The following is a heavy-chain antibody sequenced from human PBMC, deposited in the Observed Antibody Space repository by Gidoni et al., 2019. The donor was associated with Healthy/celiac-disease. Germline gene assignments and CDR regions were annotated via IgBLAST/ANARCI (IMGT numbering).Heavy chain of an antibody. J-gene: IGHJ5*02. CDR2: IWYDGSNK. Sequence: QVQLVESGGGVVQPGRSLRLSCAASGFTFSSYGMHWVRQAPGKGLEWVAVIWYDGSNKYYADSVKGRFTISRDNSKNTLYLQMNSLRAEDTAVYYCARDRFTAAGIVWGWFDPWGQGTLVTVSS. CDR1: GFTFSSYG. V-gene: IGHV3-33*01. D-gene: IGHD6-13*01. CDR3: ARDRFTAAGIVWGWFDP.